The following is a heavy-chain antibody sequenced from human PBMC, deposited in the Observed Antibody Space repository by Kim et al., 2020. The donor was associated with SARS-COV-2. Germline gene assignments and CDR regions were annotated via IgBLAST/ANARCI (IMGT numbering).Heavy chain of an antibody. D-gene: IGHD2-15*01. CDR2: ITTGNGNT. Sequence: ASVKVSCKTSGYTFINYGLHWVRQAPGQSLEWMGSITTGNGNTHYSQKFQGSVTITRDTSASTAYMDLSSLRSEDTAVYYCARLGGNLFRFVYWGQGTLVAVSS. CDR1: GYTFINYG. J-gene: IGHJ4*02. CDR3: ARLGGNLFRFVY. V-gene: IGHV1-3*04.